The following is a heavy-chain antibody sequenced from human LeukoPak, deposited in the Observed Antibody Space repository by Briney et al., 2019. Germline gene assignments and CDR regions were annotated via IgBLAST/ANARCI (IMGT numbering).Heavy chain of an antibody. Sequence: GGSLRLSCAASGFTFSSYGVHWVRQAPGKGLEWVAFIRYDGSNKYYADSVKGRFTISRDNSKNTLYLQMNSLRAVDTAVYYCAKEAAEDYGSGSYLFDYWGQGTLVTVSS. V-gene: IGHV3-30*02. CDR2: IRYDGSNK. J-gene: IGHJ4*02. CDR1: GFTFSSYG. D-gene: IGHD3-10*01. CDR3: AKEAAEDYGSGSYLFDY.